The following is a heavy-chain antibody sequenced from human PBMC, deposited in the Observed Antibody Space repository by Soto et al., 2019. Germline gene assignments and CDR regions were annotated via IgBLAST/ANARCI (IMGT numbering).Heavy chain of an antibody. CDR3: ARDKKNYYYGSGSYRTYNWFDP. CDR2: IIPIFGTA. J-gene: IGHJ5*02. CDR1: GGTFSSYA. V-gene: IGHV1-69*13. Sequence: ASVKVSCKASGGTFSSYAISWVRQAPGQGLEWMGGIIPIFGTANYAQKFQGRVTITADESTSTAYMELSSLRSEDTAVYYCARDKKNYYYGSGSYRTYNWFDPWGQG. D-gene: IGHD3-10*01.